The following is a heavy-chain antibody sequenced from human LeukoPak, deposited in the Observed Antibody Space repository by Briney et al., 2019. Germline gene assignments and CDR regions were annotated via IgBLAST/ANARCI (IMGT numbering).Heavy chain of an antibody. CDR2: TYYGGST. V-gene: IGHV4-59*02. CDR1: GGSGRGSY. D-gene: IGHD3-9*01. CDR3: AATGPYYFHY. Sequence: SETLSLARTNSGGSGRGSYWGWLRKTPGKGLEWIGYTYYGGSTNYNASLKNRVTISVDASKNQVSLQLNSLTAADTALYYCAATGPYYFHYWGQGTLVTVSS. J-gene: IGHJ4*02.